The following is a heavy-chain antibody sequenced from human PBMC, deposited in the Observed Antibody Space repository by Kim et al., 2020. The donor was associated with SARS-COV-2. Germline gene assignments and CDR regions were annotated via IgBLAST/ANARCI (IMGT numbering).Heavy chain of an antibody. CDR2: IKQDGSEK. J-gene: IGHJ2*01. V-gene: IGHV3-7*01. CDR3: ARESDGDYVESYFDL. D-gene: IGHD4-17*01. CDR1: GFTFSSYW. Sequence: GGSLRLSCAASGFTFSSYWMSWVRQAPGKGLEWVANIKQDGSEKYYVDSVKGRFTISRDNAKNSLYLQMNSLRAEDTAVYYCARESDGDYVESYFDLWGRGTLVTVSS.